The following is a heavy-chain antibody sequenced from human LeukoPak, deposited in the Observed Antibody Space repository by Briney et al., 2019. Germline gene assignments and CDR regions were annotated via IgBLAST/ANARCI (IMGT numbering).Heavy chain of an antibody. Sequence: GGSLRLSCAASRFTFSSYAMSWVRQAPGKGLEWVSANSGSGGSTYYADSVKGRFTISRDNSKNTLYLQMNSLRAEDTAVYYCAKVGNVLLCFGELLGWGQGTLVTVSS. CDR2: NSGSGGST. J-gene: IGHJ4*02. D-gene: IGHD3-10*01. CDR1: RFTFSSYA. V-gene: IGHV3-23*01. CDR3: AKVGNVLLCFGELLG.